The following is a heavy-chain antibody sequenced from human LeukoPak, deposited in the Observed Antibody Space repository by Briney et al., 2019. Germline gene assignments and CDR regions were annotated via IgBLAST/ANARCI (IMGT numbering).Heavy chain of an antibody. D-gene: IGHD2-2*01. J-gene: IGHJ6*03. Sequence: PGGSLRLSCAASGFTFSSYAMSWVRQAPGKGLEWVSAISGSGGSTYYADSVKGRFTISRDNSKNTLYLQMNSLRAEDTAVYYCAKAYCSSTSCYSRRGYYYYYMDVWGKGTTVTVSS. CDR2: ISGSGGST. CDR3: AKAYCSSTSCYSRRGYYYYYMDV. V-gene: IGHV3-23*01. CDR1: GFTFSSYA.